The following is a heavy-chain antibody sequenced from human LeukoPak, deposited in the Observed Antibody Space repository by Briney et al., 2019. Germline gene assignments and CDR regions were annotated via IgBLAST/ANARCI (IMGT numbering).Heavy chain of an antibody. CDR2: IDHSGKT. Sequence: ASETLSLTCAVSGRSMSSSHWWSWVRQSPDKGLEWIGEIDHSGKTDYNASLKSRVTVSVDKSKNTFSRKMTSVTAADTAIYYCATDYFKYNDGSGPFEYWGQGTLVTVS. D-gene: IGHD3-22*01. J-gene: IGHJ4*02. CDR1: GRSMSSSHW. CDR3: ATDYFKYNDGSGPFEY. V-gene: IGHV4-4*02.